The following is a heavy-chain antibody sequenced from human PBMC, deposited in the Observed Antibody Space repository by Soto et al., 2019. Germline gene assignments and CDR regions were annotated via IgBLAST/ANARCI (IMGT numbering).Heavy chain of an antibody. CDR1: GGTFRNYA. CDR3: ARGNRYRGYDVWGKRYGFDY. J-gene: IGHJ4*02. CDR2: IIPIFGTT. D-gene: IGHD3-16*01. Sequence: QVQLVQSGAEVKKPGSSVKVSCKASGGTFRNYAISWVRQAPGQGLEWMGGIIPIFGTTNYTQKFEGRVTIPADETTNTAYMELSSLRSEDTAVYYCARGNRYRGYDVWGKRYGFDYWGQGTLVTVSS. V-gene: IGHV1-69*12.